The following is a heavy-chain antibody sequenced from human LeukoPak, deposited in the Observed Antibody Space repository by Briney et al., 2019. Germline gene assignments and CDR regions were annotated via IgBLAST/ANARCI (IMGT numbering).Heavy chain of an antibody. CDR2: IYYSGST. V-gene: IGHV4-59*01. J-gene: IGHJ4*02. Sequence: SETLSLTCTVSGGSISSYYWSWIRQPPGKGLEWIGYIYYSGSTNYNPSLKSRVTISVDTSKNQFSLKLSSVTAADTAVYYCARQLKYSRRRKFDYWGQGTLVTVSS. D-gene: IGHD6-6*01. CDR1: GGSISSYY. CDR3: ARQLKYSRRRKFDY.